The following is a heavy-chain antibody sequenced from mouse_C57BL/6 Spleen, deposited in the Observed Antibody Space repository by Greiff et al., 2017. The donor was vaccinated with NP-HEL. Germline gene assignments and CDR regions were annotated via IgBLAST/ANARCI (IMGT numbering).Heavy chain of an antibody. CDR3: TSDYGPSFDY. V-gene: IGHV14-4*01. D-gene: IGHD1-1*01. CDR2: IDPENGDT. Sequence: VQLQQSGAELVRPGASVKLSCTASGFNIKDDYMHWVKQRPEQGLEWIGWIDPENGDTEYASKFQGKATITADTSSNTAYLQLSSLTSEDTAVYYCTSDYGPSFDYWGQGTTLTVSS. J-gene: IGHJ2*01. CDR1: GFNIKDDY.